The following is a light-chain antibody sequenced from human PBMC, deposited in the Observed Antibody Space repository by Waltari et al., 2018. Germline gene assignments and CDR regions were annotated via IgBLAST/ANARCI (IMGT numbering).Light chain of an antibody. CDR2: EVT. Sequence: QPALTQPASVSGSPGQSLTLPCTGSSNDIGPSNHVCWYQQHPGKAPRLIISEVTERPSGVSDRFSGSKSGNTASLTISGLQAEDEADYYCLSYTTRISFVFGGGTKLSVL. J-gene: IGLJ2*01. V-gene: IGLV2-23*02. CDR3: LSYTTRISFV. CDR1: SNDIGPSNH.